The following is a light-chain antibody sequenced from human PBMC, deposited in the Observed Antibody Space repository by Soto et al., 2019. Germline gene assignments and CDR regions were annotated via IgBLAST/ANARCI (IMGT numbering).Light chain of an antibody. J-gene: IGLJ1*01. CDR2: DVS. Sequence: QSVLTQPRSVSGSPGQSVTISCTGTSSDFGGYNYVSWYQHHPGKAPKLMIYDVSERPSGVPDRFSGSKSGNTASLTVSGLQAADEADYFCKSYAGSNTYVFGSGTQLTGL. CDR1: SSDFGGYNY. V-gene: IGLV2-11*01. CDR3: KSYAGSNTYV.